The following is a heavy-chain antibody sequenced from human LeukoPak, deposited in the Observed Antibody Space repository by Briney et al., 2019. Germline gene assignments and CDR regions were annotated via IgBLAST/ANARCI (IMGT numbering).Heavy chain of an antibody. CDR1: GGSISSSGYY. V-gene: IGHV4-31*03. D-gene: IGHD2-21*02. CDR3: ARTYMTSARFDP. J-gene: IGHJ5*02. Sequence: SQTLSLTCTVSGGSISSSGYYWSWIRQHPGKGLEWIGYIHYSGSTYYNPSLKSRVTISVDTSKNQFSLKLRYVTAADTAVYYCARTYMTSARFDPWGQGTLVTVSS. CDR2: IHYSGST.